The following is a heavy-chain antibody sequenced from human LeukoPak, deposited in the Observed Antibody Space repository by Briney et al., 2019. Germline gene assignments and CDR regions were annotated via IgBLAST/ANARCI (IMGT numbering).Heavy chain of an antibody. V-gene: IGHV3-21*01. CDR2: ISSSSSYI. D-gene: IGHD2-15*01. J-gene: IGHJ4*02. CDR1: GFTFSSYS. CDR3: ARDGLGYCSGGSCYSEYYFDY. Sequence: GRSLRLSCAASGFTFSSYSMSWVRQAPGKGLEWVSSISSSSSYIYYADSVKGRFTISRDNAKNSLYLQMNSLRAEDTAVYYCARDGLGYCSGGSCYSEYYFDYWGQGTLVTVSS.